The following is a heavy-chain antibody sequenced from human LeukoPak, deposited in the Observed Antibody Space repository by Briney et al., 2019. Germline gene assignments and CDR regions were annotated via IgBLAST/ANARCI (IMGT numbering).Heavy chain of an antibody. D-gene: IGHD6-13*01. CDR3: ARDHSSWYRRRLYYFDY. V-gene: IGHV3-7*01. CDR2: IKQDGSEK. J-gene: IGHJ4*02. CDR1: GFTFSSYW. Sequence: PGGPLRLSCAASGFTFSSYWMSWVRQAPGKGLEWVANIKQDGSEKYYVDSVKGRFTISRDNAKNSLYLQMNSLRAEDTAVYYCARDHSSWYRRRLYYFDYWGQGTLVTVSS.